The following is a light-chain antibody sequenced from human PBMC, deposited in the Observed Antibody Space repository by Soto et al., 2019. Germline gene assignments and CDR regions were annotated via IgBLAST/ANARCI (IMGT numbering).Light chain of an antibody. CDR1: QTIKNY. J-gene: IGKJ2*01. V-gene: IGKV1-39*01. CDR3: QQVYYFPHT. Sequence: DIQMTQSPSSLSASVGDRVTITCRTSQTIKNYLNWYRQKPGKVPEVLIYGASSLQRGVSSRFTVSAPRTYFTLTISSLQPEDFATYYCQQVYYFPHTFGQGTKVEV. CDR2: GAS.